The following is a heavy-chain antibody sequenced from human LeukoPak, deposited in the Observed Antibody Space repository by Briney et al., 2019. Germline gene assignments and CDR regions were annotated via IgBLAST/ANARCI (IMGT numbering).Heavy chain of an antibody. CDR1: VGSISSGDYY. CDR2: IYYSGST. D-gene: IGHD5-12*01. J-gene: IGHJ4*02. Sequence: SETLSLTCTVSVGSISSGDYYWSWIRQPPGKGLEWIGYIYYSGSTYYNPSLKSRVTISVDTSKNQFSLKLSSVTAADTAVYYCARGGGYSGYDFRVFDYWGQGTLVTVSS. CDR3: ARGGGYSGYDFRVFDY. V-gene: IGHV4-30-4*01.